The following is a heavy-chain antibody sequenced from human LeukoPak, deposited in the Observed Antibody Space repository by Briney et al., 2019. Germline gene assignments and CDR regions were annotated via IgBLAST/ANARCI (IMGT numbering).Heavy chain of an antibody. V-gene: IGHV1-18*01. D-gene: IGHD6-19*01. CDR3: ARDFEQWLPDY. CDR1: GYTFTSYG. J-gene: IGHJ4*02. CDR2: ISAYNGNT. Sequence: ASVKLSCKASGYTFTSYGISWVRQAPGQGLEWMGWISAYNGNTNYAQKLQRRVTMTTDPPTSTAYMELRSLRPDDPAVYYCARDFEQWLPDYWGQGTLVTVSS.